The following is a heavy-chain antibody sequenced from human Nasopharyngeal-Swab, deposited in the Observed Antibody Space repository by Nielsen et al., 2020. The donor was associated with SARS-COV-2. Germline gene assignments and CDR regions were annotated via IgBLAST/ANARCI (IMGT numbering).Heavy chain of an antibody. CDR3: ASGAVDGSGTYRLGEY. CDR1: QFTFRTYW. CDR2: MDSDGSTI. D-gene: IGHD3-10*01. J-gene: IGHJ4*02. V-gene: IGHV3-74*01. Sequence: GESLKISCSAPQFTFRTYWIHWVRQAPGKGLVWVSRMDSDGSTINYADSVKGRFTISRDNAKNTLYLQMNSLRAEDTAVYYCASGAVDGSGTYRLGEYWGQGTLVTVSS.